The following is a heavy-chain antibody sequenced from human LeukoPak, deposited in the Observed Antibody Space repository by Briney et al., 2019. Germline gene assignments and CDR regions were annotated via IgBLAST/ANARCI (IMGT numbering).Heavy chain of an antibody. CDR1: GASFSSSPYF. V-gene: IGHV4-39*07. D-gene: IGHD6-6*01. J-gene: IGHJ4*02. CDR2: VSYSGST. Sequence: SETLSLTCTVSGASFSSSPYFWGWIRQPPGKGLEWIGSVSYSGSTYYNPSLKSRVTKSLDTSKNQFSLKLASVTAADTAVYYCARAGSSIAARPPDYWGQGTLVTVSS. CDR3: ARAGSSIAARPPDY.